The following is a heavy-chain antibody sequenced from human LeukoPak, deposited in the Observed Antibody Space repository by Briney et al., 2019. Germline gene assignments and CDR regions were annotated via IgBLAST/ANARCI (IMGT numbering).Heavy chain of an antibody. CDR1: GFTLSGNA. J-gene: IGHJ1*01. CDR2: VGGDDRT. CDR3: AKDLSWWAAADH. V-gene: IGHV3-23*01. Sequence: GGSLRLSCAASGFTLSGNAMSWVRQAPGRGLEWVSGVGGDDRTHYADSVRGRFTISRDNSMNTVSPDMKRRKDEATAVYYCAKDLSWWAAADHWGQGALVTVAS. D-gene: IGHD2-15*01.